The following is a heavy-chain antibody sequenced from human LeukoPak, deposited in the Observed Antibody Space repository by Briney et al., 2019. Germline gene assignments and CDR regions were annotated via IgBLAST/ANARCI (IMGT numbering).Heavy chain of an antibody. CDR2: LTWLGNNT. J-gene: IGHJ6*03. CDR3: AKQAAGLLNYYMDV. V-gene: IGHV3-43*01. Sequence: GGSLRLLCAVSRFTLDDCTMQCVPDARGRGLVGVSLLTWLGNNTLCADSVKRRITISRDNSKNSLYLQMNSLRGEDTALYYCAKQAAGLLNYYMDVWGKGTTVTVSS. CDR1: RFTLDDCT. D-gene: IGHD6-13*01.